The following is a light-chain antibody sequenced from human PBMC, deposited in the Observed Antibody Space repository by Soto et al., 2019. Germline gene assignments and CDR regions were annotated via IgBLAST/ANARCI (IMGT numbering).Light chain of an antibody. Sequence: QPVLTQSPSASASLGATVKLTCTLSSGHSSYAIAWHQQQPEKGPRYLMKLNSDGSHSKGDVSPDRFSGSSSGAERYLTISSLQSEDEADYYCQTWGTGILVFGGGTKLTVL. CDR3: QTWGTGILV. J-gene: IGLJ2*01. V-gene: IGLV4-69*01. CDR1: SGHSSYA. CDR2: LNSDGSH.